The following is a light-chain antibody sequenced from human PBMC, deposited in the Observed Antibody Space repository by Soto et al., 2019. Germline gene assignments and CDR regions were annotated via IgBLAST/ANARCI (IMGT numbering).Light chain of an antibody. V-gene: IGKV1-5*03. CDR3: QHYNSYSEA. CDR2: KAS. CDR1: QTISSW. Sequence: DIQMTQSPSTLSGSVGDRVTITCRASQTISSWLAWYQQKPGKAPKLLNYKASTLKSGVPSRFSGSGSGTEFTLTISSLQPDDFATYYCQHYNSYSEAFGQGTKLELK. J-gene: IGKJ1*01.